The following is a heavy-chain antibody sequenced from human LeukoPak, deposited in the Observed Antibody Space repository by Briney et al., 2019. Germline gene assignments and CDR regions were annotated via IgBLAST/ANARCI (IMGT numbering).Heavy chain of an antibody. CDR1: GGSISSTRYY. Sequence: SETLSLTCSVSGGSISSTRYYWGWIRQPPGKGLEWIGSIYSSGSTYYHPSLKSRVTISVDTSKNQFSLKLSSVTAADTAVYYCARLFGCWGQGTLVTVSS. CDR2: IYSSGST. J-gene: IGHJ4*02. CDR3: ARLFGC. V-gene: IGHV4-39*01.